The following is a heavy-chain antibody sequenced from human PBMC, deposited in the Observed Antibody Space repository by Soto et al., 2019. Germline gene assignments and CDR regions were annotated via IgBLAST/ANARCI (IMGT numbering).Heavy chain of an antibody. CDR3: AREPLRHIVVVPAAAIADPKSQRRRGFDY. J-gene: IGHJ4*02. CDR2: IYYSGST. D-gene: IGHD2-2*01. Sequence: QLQLQESGPGLVKPSETLSLTCTVSGGSISSSSYYWGWIRQPPGKGLEWIGSIYYSGSTYYNPSLKSRVTISVDTSKNQFSLKLSSVTAADTAVYYCAREPLRHIVVVPAAAIADPKSQRRRGFDYWGQGTLVTVSS. CDR1: GGSISSSSYY. V-gene: IGHV4-39*01.